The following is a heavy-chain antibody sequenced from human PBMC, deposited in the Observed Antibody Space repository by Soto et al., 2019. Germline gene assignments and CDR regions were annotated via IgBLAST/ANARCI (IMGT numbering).Heavy chain of an antibody. CDR2: IYYSGST. CDR3: ARRSGGYDYGDFDY. D-gene: IGHD5-12*01. V-gene: IGHV4-39*01. Sequence: SETLSLTCTVSGGSISSSSYYWGWIRQPPGKGLEWIGSIYYSGSTYYNPSLKSRVTISVDTSKNQFSLKLSSVTAADTAVYYCARRSGGYDYGDFDYWGQGTLVTVSS. CDR1: GGSISSSSYY. J-gene: IGHJ4*02.